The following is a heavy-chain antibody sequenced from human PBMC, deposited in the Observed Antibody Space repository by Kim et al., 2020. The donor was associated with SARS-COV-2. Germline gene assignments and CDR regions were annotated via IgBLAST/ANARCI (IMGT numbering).Heavy chain of an antibody. J-gene: IGHJ3*02. CDR2: ISSSSSYT. Sequence: GGSLRLSCAASGFTFSDYYMSWIRQAPGKGLEWVSYISSSSSYTNYADSVKGRFTISRDNAKNSLYLQMNSLRAEDTAVYYCARGGGTFCSGGSCYVGDAFDIWGQGTMVTVSS. CDR3: ARGGGTFCSGGSCYVGDAFDI. CDR1: GFTFSDYY. D-gene: IGHD2-15*01. V-gene: IGHV3-11*06.